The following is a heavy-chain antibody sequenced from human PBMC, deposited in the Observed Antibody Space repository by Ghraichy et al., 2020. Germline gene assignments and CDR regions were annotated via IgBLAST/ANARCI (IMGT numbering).Heavy chain of an antibody. J-gene: IGHJ1*01. Sequence: GGSLRLSCAASGFTFSTYAMSWVRQAPGKGLEWVSAISGSGGDTYYADSVKGRFTISRDNSKNTLYLQMNSLRAEDTAVYYCAKSSGRVAGRSEYFQHWGQGTLVTVSS. CDR2: ISGSGGDT. CDR3: AKSSGRVAGRSEYFQH. V-gene: IGHV3-23*01. CDR1: GFTFSTYA. D-gene: IGHD6-19*01.